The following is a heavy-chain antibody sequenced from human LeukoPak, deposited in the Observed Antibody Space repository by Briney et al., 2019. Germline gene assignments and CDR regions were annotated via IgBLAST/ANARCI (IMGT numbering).Heavy chain of an antibody. J-gene: IGHJ5*02. Sequence: SETLSLTCAVYGGSFSGYYWSWIRQPPGKGLEWIGEINHSGSTNYNPSLKSRVTISVDTSKNQFSLKLSSVTAADTSVYYCARGRGYQLLGFAPWGQGPLVPVSS. CDR3: ARGRGYQLLGFAP. V-gene: IGHV4-34*01. D-gene: IGHD2-2*01. CDR2: INHSGST. CDR1: GGSFSGYY.